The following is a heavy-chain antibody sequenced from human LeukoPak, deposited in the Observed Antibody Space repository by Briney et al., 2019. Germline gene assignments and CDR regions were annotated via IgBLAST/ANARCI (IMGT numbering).Heavy chain of an antibody. Sequence: GGSLRLSCAASGFIFNKYWMTWFRQPPGKGLEWLANIKNDGSQTYYVDSVKGRFTISRDNAKNSLYLQMNSLRDEDTAVYYCAKVGAHSVVVVAADIDYWGQGTLVTVSS. CDR1: GFIFNKYW. D-gene: IGHD2-15*01. CDR2: IKNDGSQT. V-gene: IGHV3-7*01. CDR3: AKVGAHSVVVVAADIDY. J-gene: IGHJ4*02.